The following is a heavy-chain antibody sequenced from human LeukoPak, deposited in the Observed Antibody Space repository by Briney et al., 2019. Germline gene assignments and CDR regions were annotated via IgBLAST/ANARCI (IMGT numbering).Heavy chain of an antibody. J-gene: IGHJ3*02. CDR3: ARGGLNHADASDI. D-gene: IGHD1-14*01. Sequence: PGGSLRLSCAASGSTFSRHSMNWVRQAPGKGLEWVSYISSGSSYIYYADSVKGRFTISRDNAENSLYLQMNSLRGEDTAVYYCARGGLNHADASDIWGQGTMVTVSS. CDR1: GSTFSRHS. V-gene: IGHV3-21*01. CDR2: ISSGSSYI.